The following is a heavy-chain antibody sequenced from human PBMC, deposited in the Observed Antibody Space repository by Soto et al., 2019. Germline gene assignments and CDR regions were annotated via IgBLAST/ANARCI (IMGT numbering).Heavy chain of an antibody. J-gene: IGHJ2*01. Sequence: QVQLVQSGAEVKKPGASVKVSCKASGYTFTSYGISWVRQAPGQGLEWMGWISAYNGNTNYAQKXXGRVTMTTDTXXSXAXXELRSLRSDDTAVYYCARDYYDSSGYSSSYWYFDLWGRGTLVTVSS. CDR3: ARDYYDSSGYSSSYWYFDL. V-gene: IGHV1-18*01. CDR1: GYTFTSYG. CDR2: ISAYNGNT. D-gene: IGHD3-22*01.